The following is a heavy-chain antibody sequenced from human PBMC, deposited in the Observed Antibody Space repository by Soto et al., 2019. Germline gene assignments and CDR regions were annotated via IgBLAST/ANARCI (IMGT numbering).Heavy chain of an antibody. CDR3: ARRDITGTTFHY. CDR1: GDTFRSYA. CDR2: IIPIFATS. J-gene: IGHJ4*02. D-gene: IGHD1-7*01. Sequence: QVQLVQSGAEVKQPGSSVKVSCKASGDTFRSYAFSWVRQAPGQGLEWMGGIIPIFATSNYAQKFQGRVTITADESASTAYMELSSLRSEDTAVYFRARRDITGTTFHYWGQGTLVTVSS. V-gene: IGHV1-69*01.